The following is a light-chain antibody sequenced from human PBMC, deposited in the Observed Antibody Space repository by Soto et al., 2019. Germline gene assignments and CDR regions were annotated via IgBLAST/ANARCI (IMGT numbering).Light chain of an antibody. J-gene: IGKJ1*01. CDR3: QQYNGYWT. Sequence: DIQMTQSPSTLSASVGDRVTITCRASQSISDSLAWYQQKPGKAPKLLIYEASSLKSGVPSRFSGSRSGTEYTPTISSLQPDDFATDYCQQYNGYWTFGQGTKVEIK. V-gene: IGKV1-5*03. CDR2: EAS. CDR1: QSISDS.